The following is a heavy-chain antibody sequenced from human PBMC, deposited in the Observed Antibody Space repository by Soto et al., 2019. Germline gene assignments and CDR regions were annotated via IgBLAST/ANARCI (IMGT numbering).Heavy chain of an antibody. J-gene: IGHJ6*02. CDR1: GGTFNNYP. D-gene: IGHD5-12*01. CDR2: SIPIFGTA. CDR3: ARGRGYSGDDHYYYFDMDV. Sequence: SVKVSCKASGGTFNNYPITWVRQAPGEGLEWMGGSIPIFGTANYAQKFQGRVTISVDESTSTACMELSSLRSEDTAVYYCARGRGYSGDDHYYYFDMDVWGQGTTVTV. V-gene: IGHV1-69*13.